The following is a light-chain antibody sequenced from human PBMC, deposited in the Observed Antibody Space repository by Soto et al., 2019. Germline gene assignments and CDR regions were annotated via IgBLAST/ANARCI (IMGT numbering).Light chain of an antibody. V-gene: IGKV3-15*01. Sequence: EKGMNKSPATLAVSPGERARLSCRASHSVSSNLAWYQQKPGQAPRLLIYGASTRATGIPARFSGSGSGTDFTLTISRLEPEDFAFYYCQQYGNSPSWTFGQGTKVDIK. J-gene: IGKJ1*01. CDR1: HSVSSN. CDR2: GAS. CDR3: QQYGNSPSWT.